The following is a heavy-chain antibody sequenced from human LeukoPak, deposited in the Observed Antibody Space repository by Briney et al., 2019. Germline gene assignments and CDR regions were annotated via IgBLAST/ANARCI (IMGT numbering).Heavy chain of an antibody. CDR3: ARARGAVGIDY. J-gene: IGHJ4*02. Sequence: SETLSLTCAVYGESFSGNDWSWTRQPPGKGLEWIGEINHSGSTNYNPSLVSRVTISRDTSKNQFSLKVNSVTAADTAVYYCARARGAVGIDYWGQGTLVTVSS. D-gene: IGHD3-10*01. CDR2: INHSGST. CDR1: GESFSGND. V-gene: IGHV4-34*01.